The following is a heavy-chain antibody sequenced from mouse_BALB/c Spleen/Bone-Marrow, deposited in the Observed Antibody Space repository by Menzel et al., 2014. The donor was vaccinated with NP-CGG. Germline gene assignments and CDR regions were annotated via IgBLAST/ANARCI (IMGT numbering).Heavy chain of an antibody. J-gene: IGHJ2*01. Sequence: EVKLMESGGGLVQPGGSRKLSCAASGFTFSSFGMHWVRQAPEKGLEWVAYISSGSSTVYYADKVMGRFTISRDNPKNTLFLQMTSLRSEDTAMYYCARSGSSSGYFDYWGPGTTLTVSS. CDR2: ISSGSSTV. CDR3: ARSGSSSGYFDY. D-gene: IGHD1-1*01. V-gene: IGHV5-17*02. CDR1: GFTFSSFG.